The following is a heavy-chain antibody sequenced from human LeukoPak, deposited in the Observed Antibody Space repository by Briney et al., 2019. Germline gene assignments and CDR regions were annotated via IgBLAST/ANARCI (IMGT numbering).Heavy chain of an antibody. D-gene: IGHD3-16*01. V-gene: IGHV1-46*01. CDR1: GYTFSTYH. CDR2: ISPSNGNT. CDR3: AREASGGYFDY. J-gene: IGHJ4*02. Sequence: GASVKVSCKASGYTFSTYHMNWVRQAPGQGLEWMGTISPSNGNTNYAQSFRGRVTMTRDTSTSTVYMELTSLTSEDTAVYYCAREASGGYFDYWGQGTQVTVSS.